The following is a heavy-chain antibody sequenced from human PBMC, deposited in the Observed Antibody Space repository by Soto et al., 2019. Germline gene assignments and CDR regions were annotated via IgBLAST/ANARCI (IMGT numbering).Heavy chain of an antibody. J-gene: IGHJ4*02. V-gene: IGHV1-69*01. CDR3: ARGGTEHSSGGWYFDY. CDR2: FIPIFGTE. Sequence: QVQLVQSGAEVKKPGSSVKVSCKASGGTFSSYAISWVRQAPGQGLEWMGGFIPIFGTENYAQKLQGRVTITADESTSTAYIEVSSLRSEDTAVYYCARGGTEHSSGGWYFDYWGQGTLVTVSS. D-gene: IGHD6-19*01. CDR1: GGTFSSYA.